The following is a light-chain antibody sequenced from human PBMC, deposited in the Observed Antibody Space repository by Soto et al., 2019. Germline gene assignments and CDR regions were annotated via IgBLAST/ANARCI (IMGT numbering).Light chain of an antibody. Sequence: DIQMTQSPSTLSASVGDRVTITCRASQSVSTWLAWYQQKPGKGPHLLIFKASTLESGVPSRFSGSGSGTEFTLTITSLQPDDFATYYCQQYNVHSPWTFVQGTKVEIK. V-gene: IGKV1-5*03. CDR2: KAS. CDR3: QQYNVHSPWT. CDR1: QSVSTW. J-gene: IGKJ1*01.